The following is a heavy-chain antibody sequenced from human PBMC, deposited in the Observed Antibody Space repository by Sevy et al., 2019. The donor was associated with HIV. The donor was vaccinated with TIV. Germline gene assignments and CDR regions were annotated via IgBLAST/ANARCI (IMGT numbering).Heavy chain of an antibody. CDR3: ARAPVTMVRGVTSSPFDY. CDR1: GGTFSSYA. CDR2: IIPIFGTA. D-gene: IGHD3-10*01. Sequence: ASVKVSCKASGGTFSSYAISWVRQAPGQGLEWMGGIIPIFGTANYAQKFQGRVTITADKSTSTAYMELSSLRSEDTAVYYCARAPVTMVRGVTSSPFDYWGQGTLVTVSS. V-gene: IGHV1-69*06. J-gene: IGHJ4*02.